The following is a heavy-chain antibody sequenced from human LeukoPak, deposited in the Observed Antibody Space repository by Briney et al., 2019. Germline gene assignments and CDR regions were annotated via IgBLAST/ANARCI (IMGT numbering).Heavy chain of an antibody. CDR3: ARGRHCSSTSCYNYYYYGMGV. D-gene: IGHD2-2*02. CDR1: GGTFSSYT. CDR2: IIPILGIA. V-gene: IGHV1-69*02. Sequence: ASVKVSCKASGGTFSSYTISWVRQAPGQGLEWMGRIIPILGIANYAQKFQGRVTITADKSTSTAYMELSSLRSEDTAVYYCARGRHCSSTSCYNYYYYGMGVWGQGTTVTVSS. J-gene: IGHJ6*02.